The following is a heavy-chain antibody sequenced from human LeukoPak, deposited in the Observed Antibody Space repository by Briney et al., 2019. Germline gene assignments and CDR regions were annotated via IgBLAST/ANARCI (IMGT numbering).Heavy chain of an antibody. CDR1: GYSISNGYY. CDR2: IHHSGTT. CDR3: ARSYYDTRGRFDP. D-gene: IGHD3-22*01. Sequence: SETLSLTCTVSGYSISNGYYWGWVRQPPGKGLEWIGTIHHSGTTYYSPSLRSRVTTSVDTSKNQFSLSLSSVTAADTAVHYCARSYYDTRGRFDPWGQGTLVTVSS. V-gene: IGHV4-38-2*02. J-gene: IGHJ5*02.